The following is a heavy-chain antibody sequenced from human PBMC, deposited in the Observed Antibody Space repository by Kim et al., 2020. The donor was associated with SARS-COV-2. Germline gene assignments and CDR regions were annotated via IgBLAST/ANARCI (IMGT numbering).Heavy chain of an antibody. Sequence: SETLSLTCTVSGGSVSSGSYYWSWIRQPPGKGLEWIGYIYYSGSTNYNPSLKSRVTISVDTSKNQFSLKLSSVTAADTAVYYCAREATLGYNCFDYWGQG. J-gene: IGHJ4*02. V-gene: IGHV4-61*01. CDR3: AREATLGYNCFDY. CDR1: GGSVSSGSYY. D-gene: IGHD5-12*01. CDR2: IYYSGST.